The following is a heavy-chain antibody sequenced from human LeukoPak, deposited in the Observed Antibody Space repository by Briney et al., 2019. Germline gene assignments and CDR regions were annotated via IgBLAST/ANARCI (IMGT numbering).Heavy chain of an antibody. D-gene: IGHD3-10*01. CDR1: GFTFTNYA. Sequence: GSLRLSCAASGFTFTNYAMHWVRQAPGKGLEWVTVISKDGSDKNYADSVKGRFTISRDNSMNTLSLQMNSLRTDDTAVYFCARDAYYSSGTYFDSWGQGTLVTVSS. CDR2: ISKDGSDK. CDR3: ARDAYYSSGTYFDS. V-gene: IGHV3-30*01. J-gene: IGHJ4*02.